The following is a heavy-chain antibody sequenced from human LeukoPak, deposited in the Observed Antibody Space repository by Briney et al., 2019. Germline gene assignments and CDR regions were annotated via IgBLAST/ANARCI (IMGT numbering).Heavy chain of an antibody. CDR2: ISASSDST. D-gene: IGHD3-16*01. CDR1: GFTFSSYA. J-gene: IGHJ4*02. V-gene: IGHV3-23*01. CDR3: VWRGPATGGNFDY. Sequence: GGSLRLSCAASGFTFSSYAMSWVRQAPGKGLEWVSAISASSDSTYYADSVKGRFTISRDNSKSTLYLQMNSLRAEDTAVYYCVWRGPATGGNFDYWGQGTLVTVSS.